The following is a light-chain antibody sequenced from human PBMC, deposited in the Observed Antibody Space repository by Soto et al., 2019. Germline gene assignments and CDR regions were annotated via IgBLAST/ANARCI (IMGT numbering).Light chain of an antibody. V-gene: IGKV3-15*01. CDR2: GAS. CDR3: QHYGHALWA. J-gene: IGKJ1*01. CDR1: QSVSSN. Sequence: MTQSPATLSVSPGDRATLSCRASQSVSSNLAWYQQKPGQSPRLLMSGASKRATGVPDRFSGSGSGTDFTLTISRLEPEDFAVYYCQHYGHALWAFGQGTKVDIK.